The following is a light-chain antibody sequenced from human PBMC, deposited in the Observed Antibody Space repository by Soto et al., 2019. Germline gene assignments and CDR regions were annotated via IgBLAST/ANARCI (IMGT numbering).Light chain of an antibody. CDR1: QGISNS. CDR2: SAS. V-gene: IGKV1-27*01. Sequence: DIQMTQSPSSPSASVGDRVTITCRASQGISNSLAWYQQKPGKVPKLLIYSASTLQSGVPSRFSGSGSGTDFTLTISSLEPEDVATYYCQHYNNAPYTFGQGTKLEIK. J-gene: IGKJ2*01. CDR3: QHYNNAPYT.